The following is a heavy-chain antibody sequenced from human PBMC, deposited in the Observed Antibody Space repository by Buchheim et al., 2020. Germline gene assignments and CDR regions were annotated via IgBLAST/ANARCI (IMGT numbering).Heavy chain of an antibody. V-gene: IGHV4-34*01. Sequence: QVQLQQWGAGLLKPSETLSLTCAVYGGSFSGYYWSWIRQPPGKGLEWIGEINHSGSTNYNPSLKSRVTISVDTSKNQFSLKLSSVTAADTAVYYCARGELAAAGNPNGPYYGMDVWGQGTT. CDR2: INHSGST. D-gene: IGHD6-13*01. CDR1: GGSFSGYY. CDR3: ARGELAAAGNPNGPYYGMDV. J-gene: IGHJ6*02.